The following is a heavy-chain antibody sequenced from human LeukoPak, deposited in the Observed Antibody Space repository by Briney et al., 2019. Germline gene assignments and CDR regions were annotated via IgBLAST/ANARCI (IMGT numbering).Heavy chain of an antibody. D-gene: IGHD6-19*01. CDR1: GFRFSSYW. Sequence: GGSLRLSCVASGFRFSSYWMNWVRQSPGKGLEWVANIKQDGSGKYFVDSVKGRFTISRDNAENSVYLQMDSLRVEDTAVYYCARETSGWCFNHWGQGTLVTVSS. CDR3: ARETSGWCFNH. V-gene: IGHV3-7*01. J-gene: IGHJ4*02. CDR2: IKQDGSGK.